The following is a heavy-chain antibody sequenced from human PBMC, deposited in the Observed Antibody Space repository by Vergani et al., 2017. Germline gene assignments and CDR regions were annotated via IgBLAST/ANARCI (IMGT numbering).Heavy chain of an antibody. CDR2: IKQDGSEK. CDR1: GFTFSSYW. D-gene: IGHD3-3*01. J-gene: IGHJ6*03. CDR3: ARGGQGLEWLPAYYMDV. V-gene: IGHV3-7*01. Sequence: EVQLVESGGGLVQPGGSLRLSCAASGFTFSSYWMSWVRQAPGKGLEWVANIKQDGSEKYYVDSVKGRFTISRDNAKNSLYLQMNSLRAEDTAVYYCARGGQGLEWLPAYYMDVWGKGTTVTVSS.